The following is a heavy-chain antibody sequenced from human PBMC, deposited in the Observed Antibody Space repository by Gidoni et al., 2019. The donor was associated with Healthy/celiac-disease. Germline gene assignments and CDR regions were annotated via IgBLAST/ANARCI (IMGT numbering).Heavy chain of an antibody. J-gene: IGHJ3*02. V-gene: IGHV1-69*08. CDR1: GGTFSSYT. CDR3: ARDSPFPSTDDAFDI. Sequence: QVQRCQSGAEVRKPGAAVKVSCKASGGTFSSYTISRVRQAPGQGLQWLGRIIPILGKANYAQKFQGRVTITADKSTSTDYMEMSSLRSEDTAVYYCARDSPFPSTDDAFDIWGQGTMVTVSS. D-gene: IGHD2-21*02. CDR2: IIPILGKA.